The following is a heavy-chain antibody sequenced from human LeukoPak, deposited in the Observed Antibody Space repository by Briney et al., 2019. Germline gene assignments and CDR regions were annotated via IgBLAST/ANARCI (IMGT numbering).Heavy chain of an antibody. CDR3: ARIAAAGRVYYFDY. CDR1: GGSISSSNW. Sequence: NSSETLSLTCAVSGGSISSSNWWSGVRQPPGKGLEWSGEIYHSGSTNYNPSLKSRVPISVDNSENQFSLKLRSVTAAAQAVFYCARIAAAGRVYYFDYWGQGTLVTVTS. J-gene: IGHJ4*02. V-gene: IGHV4-4*02. CDR2: IYHSGST. D-gene: IGHD6-13*01.